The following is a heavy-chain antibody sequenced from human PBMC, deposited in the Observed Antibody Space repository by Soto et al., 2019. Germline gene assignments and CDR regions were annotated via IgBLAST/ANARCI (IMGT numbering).Heavy chain of an antibody. CDR3: ARTRNLDV. D-gene: IGHD1-1*01. CDR1: GGSLSGYY. CDR2: IYHSGST. J-gene: IGHJ6*02. V-gene: IGHV4-34*01. Sequence: QVQLQQWGAGLLKPSETLSLTCAVYGGSLSGYYGNWIRQSPGKGLEWIGEIYHSGSTNYNPCLKSRVTISIDTSKTQFSLKLSSVTAADTAVYYCARTRNLDVWGQGTTVIVS.